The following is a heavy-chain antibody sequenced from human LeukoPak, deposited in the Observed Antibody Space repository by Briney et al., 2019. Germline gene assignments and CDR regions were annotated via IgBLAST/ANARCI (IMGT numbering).Heavy chain of an antibody. Sequence: PGGSLRLSCAASGFTFSSYWMHWVRQAPGKGLVWVSRINSDGSSTSYADSVKGRFTISRDNAKNTLYLQMNSLRAEDTAIYYCARDRSGRYSYYYGMDVWGQGTTVTVSS. J-gene: IGHJ6*02. CDR3: ARDRSGRYSYYYGMDV. CDR2: INSDGSST. D-gene: IGHD1-26*01. V-gene: IGHV3-74*01. CDR1: GFTFSSYW.